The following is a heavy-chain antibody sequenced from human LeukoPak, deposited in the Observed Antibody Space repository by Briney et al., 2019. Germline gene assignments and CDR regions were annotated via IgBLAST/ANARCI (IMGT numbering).Heavy chain of an antibody. CDR2: IYYSGST. V-gene: IGHV4-59*01. J-gene: IGHJ5*02. D-gene: IGHD6-19*01. CDR1: GGSISSYY. CDR3: ARMGIAVAGTSGEQENWFDP. Sequence: SETLSLTCTVSGGSISSYYWGWIRQPPGKGLEWIGYIYYSGSTNYNPSLKSRVTISVDTSKNQFSLKLSSVTAADTAVYYCARMGIAVAGTSGEQENWFDPWGQGTLVTVSS.